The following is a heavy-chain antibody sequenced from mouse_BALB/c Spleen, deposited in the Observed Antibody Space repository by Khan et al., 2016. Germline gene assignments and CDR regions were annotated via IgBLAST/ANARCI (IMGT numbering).Heavy chain of an antibody. Sequence: EVQLQESEPGLVKPSQSLSLTCTVTGYSITSDYAWHWIRQFPGNKLEWMGYISYSGSTSYNPSLKSRISITRDTSNNQFFLQLNSVTSEDTATXYAARSDDGSKDAMDYWGQGTSVTVSS. D-gene: IGHD1-1*01. V-gene: IGHV3-2*02. J-gene: IGHJ4*01. CDR3: ARSDDGSKDAMDY. CDR1: GYSITSDYA. CDR2: ISYSGST.